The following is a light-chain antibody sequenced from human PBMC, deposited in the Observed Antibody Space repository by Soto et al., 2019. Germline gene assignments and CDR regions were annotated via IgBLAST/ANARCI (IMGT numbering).Light chain of an antibody. CDR2: STH. V-gene: IGLV8-61*01. CDR3: LLDMGSGRWV. Sequence: QTVVTQEPSLSVSPGGTVTLTCGLTSGSVSITNYPSWYQQTPGQPPRTLLYSTHSRSSGVPDRFSGSILGRKAALTITGARAEDESDYYCLLDMGSGRWVFGGGTKLTVL. CDR1: SGSVSITNY. J-gene: IGLJ3*02.